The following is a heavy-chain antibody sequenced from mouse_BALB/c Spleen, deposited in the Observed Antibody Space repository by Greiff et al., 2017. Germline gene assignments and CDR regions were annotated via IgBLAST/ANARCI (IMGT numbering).Heavy chain of an antibody. Sequence: QVQLQQPGAELVKPGASVKLSCKASGYTFTSYWMHWVKQRPGQGLEWIGEINPSNGRTNYNEKFKSKATLTVDKSSSTAYMQLSSLTSEDSAVYYCGTDYVYAMDDWGQGTTVTVSS. V-gene: IGHV1S81*02. D-gene: IGHD1-1*02. CDR1: GYTFTSYW. CDR2: INPSNGRT. J-gene: IGHJ4*01. CDR3: GTDYVYAMDD.